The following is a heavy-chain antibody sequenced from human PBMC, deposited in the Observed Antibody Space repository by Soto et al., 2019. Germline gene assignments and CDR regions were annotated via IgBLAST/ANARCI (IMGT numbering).Heavy chain of an antibody. J-gene: IGHJ6*03. CDR1: GYTLTSYA. D-gene: IGHD3-3*01. Sequence: QVQLVQSGAEVKKPGSSVKVSCKASGYTLTSYAMHWVRQAPGQRLEGMGWINAGHVNTKYAQKFQGRVTITRDTSARTAYMERRSLRSEDTAVYYCARDGAAYDFSHDYYMDVWGKGATVTVSS. V-gene: IGHV1-3*01. CDR2: INAGHVNT. CDR3: ARDGAAYDFSHDYYMDV.